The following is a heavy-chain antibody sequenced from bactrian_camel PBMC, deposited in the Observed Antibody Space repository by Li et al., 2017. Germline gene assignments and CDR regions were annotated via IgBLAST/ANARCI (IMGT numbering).Heavy chain of an antibody. D-gene: IGHD4*01. CDR2: IIRAGRP. CDR3: AAEFDYDSEYRCSPDATDLRY. Sequence: HVQLVESGGGLVQPGGSLRLSCAVSGYIDDGTCSMGWARQAPGKQRELVASIIRAGRPSYLDSVKGRFTISQDNTKNTVYLQMNDLKPEDTAMYYCAAEFDYDSEYRCSPDATDLRYRGLGTQVTVS. J-gene: IGHJ6*01. V-gene: IGHV3S53*01. CDR1: GYIDDGTCS.